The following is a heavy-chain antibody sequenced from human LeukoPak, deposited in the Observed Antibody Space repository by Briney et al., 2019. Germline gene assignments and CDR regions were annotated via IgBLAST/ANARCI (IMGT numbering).Heavy chain of an antibody. CDR2: IKQDGSER. V-gene: IGHV3-7*01. CDR1: GFTFSSYW. J-gene: IGHJ2*01. D-gene: IGHD3-9*01. Sequence: PGGSLRLSCAASGFTFSSYWMSWVRQAPGKGLEWVANIKQDGSERYYVDSVKGRFTISRDNAKTSLYLQMNSLRAEATAVYYCARDYTYYDILTGYPYWYFDLWGRGTLVTVSS. CDR3: ARDYTYYDILTGYPYWYFDL.